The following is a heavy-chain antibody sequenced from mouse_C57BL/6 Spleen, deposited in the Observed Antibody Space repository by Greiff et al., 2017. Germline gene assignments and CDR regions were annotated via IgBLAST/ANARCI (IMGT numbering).Heavy chain of an antibody. CDR3: ARGRFITTVVAPAY. V-gene: IGHV1-53*01. D-gene: IGHD1-1*01. J-gene: IGHJ3*01. CDR1: GYTFTSYW. Sequence: QVQLQQPGTELVKPGASVKLSCKASGYTFTSYWMHWVKQRPGQGLEWIGNINPSNGGTNYNEKFKSKATLTVDKSSSTAYMQLSSLTSEDSAIYYCARGRFITTVVAPAYWGQGTLVTVSA. CDR2: INPSNGGT.